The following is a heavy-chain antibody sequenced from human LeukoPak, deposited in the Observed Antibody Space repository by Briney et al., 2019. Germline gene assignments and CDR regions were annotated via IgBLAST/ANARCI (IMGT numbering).Heavy chain of an antibody. CDR3: ARGLYCGGDCWDAFDI. Sequence: GGSLRLSCAASGFTFSLYNMNWVRQAPGQGLEWVSSITSSSSYIYYADSVKGRFTISRDNAKNSLYLQMNSLRAEDTAVYYCARGLYCGGDCWDAFDIWGQGTMVTVSS. D-gene: IGHD2-21*01. CDR1: GFTFSLYN. CDR2: ITSSSSYI. V-gene: IGHV3-21*01. J-gene: IGHJ3*02.